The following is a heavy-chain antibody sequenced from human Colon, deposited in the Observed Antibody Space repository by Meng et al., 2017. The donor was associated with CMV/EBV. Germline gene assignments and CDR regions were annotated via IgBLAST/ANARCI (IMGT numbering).Heavy chain of an antibody. Sequence: GESLKISCAASGLTFGMNWVRQTPGKGLEWVASIIDSGTQTYYADSVKGRFTISRDNAKNSLFLQMNSLRAEDTAIYYCSRDRYFHDYWGQGTLVTVSS. CDR3: SRDRYFHDY. D-gene: IGHD1-1*01. CDR1: GLTFG. V-gene: IGHV3-21*01. J-gene: IGHJ4*02. CDR2: IIDSGTQT.